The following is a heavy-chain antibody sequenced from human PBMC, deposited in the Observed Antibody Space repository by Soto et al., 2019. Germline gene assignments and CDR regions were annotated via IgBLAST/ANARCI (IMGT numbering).Heavy chain of an antibody. CDR1: GGSISSSSYY. CDR2: IYYSGST. D-gene: IGHD2-2*01. CDR3: ARRYGSTLDY. Sequence: PSETLSLTCTVSGGSISSSSYYWGWIRQPPGKGLEWIGSIYYSGSTYYNPSLKSRVTISVDTSKNQFSLKLSSVTAADTAVYYCARRYGSTLDYWGQETLVTVS. V-gene: IGHV4-39*01. J-gene: IGHJ4*02.